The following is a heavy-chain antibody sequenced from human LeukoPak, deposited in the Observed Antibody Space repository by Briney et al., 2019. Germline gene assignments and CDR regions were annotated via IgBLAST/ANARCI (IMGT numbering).Heavy chain of an antibody. CDR1: GGSISSYH. Sequence: PSETLSLTCTVSGGSISSYHWSWIRQPPGKGLECVGYIYYSGSTHYNPSLKSRVTISVDTSKNQFSLKLSSVTAADTAVYFCARARNYYDSSDYYYEGDAFDIWGQGTMVTVSS. D-gene: IGHD3-22*01. CDR2: IYYSGST. J-gene: IGHJ3*02. V-gene: IGHV4-59*01. CDR3: ARARNYYDSSDYYYEGDAFDI.